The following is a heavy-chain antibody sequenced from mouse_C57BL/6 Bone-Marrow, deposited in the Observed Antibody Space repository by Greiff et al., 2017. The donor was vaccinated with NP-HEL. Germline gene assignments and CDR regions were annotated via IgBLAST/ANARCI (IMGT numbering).Heavy chain of an antibody. CDR2: IYPGSGST. Sequence: QVQLQQPGAELVKPGASVKMSCKASGYTFTSYWITWVKQRPGPGLEWIGDIYPGSGSTNYNEKFKSKATLTVDTSSSTAYMQLSSLTSEDSAVYYCAIQDSSGFYYYAMDYWGQGTSVTVSS. D-gene: IGHD3-2*02. CDR3: AIQDSSGFYYYAMDY. V-gene: IGHV1-55*01. J-gene: IGHJ4*01. CDR1: GYTFTSYW.